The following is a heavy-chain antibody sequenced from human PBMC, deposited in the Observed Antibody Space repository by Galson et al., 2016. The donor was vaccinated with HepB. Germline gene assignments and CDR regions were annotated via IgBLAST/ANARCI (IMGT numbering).Heavy chain of an antibody. D-gene: IGHD3-3*01. Sequence: ETLSLTCSVSGGSITNNFWSWIRQPPGKGLELIGYIHYSGSTDYNPSLKSRVSISPDTSKNHFSLILSSVTAADAAVYYCARGRDDFWIGYPPYYFDPWGQGTLVAVSS. V-gene: IGHV4-59*08. CDR3: ARGRDDFWIGYPPYYFDP. CDR1: GGSITNNF. J-gene: IGHJ4*02. CDR2: IHYSGST.